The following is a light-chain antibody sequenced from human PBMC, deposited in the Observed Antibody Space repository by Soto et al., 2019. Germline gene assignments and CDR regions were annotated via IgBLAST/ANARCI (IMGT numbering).Light chain of an antibody. CDR1: QSISSW. V-gene: IGKV1-5*01. CDR2: DAS. J-gene: IGKJ4*01. CDR3: QQYNSYLLT. Sequence: DIQMTQSPSTLSASVGDIVTSTCRASQSISSWLAWYQQKPGKAPKLLIYDASSLESGVPSRFSGSGSGTEFTLTISSLQPDDFATYYCQQYNSYLLTFGGGTKVEIK.